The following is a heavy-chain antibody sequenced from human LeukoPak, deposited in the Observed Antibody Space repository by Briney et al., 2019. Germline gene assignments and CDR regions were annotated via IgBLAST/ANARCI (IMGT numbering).Heavy chain of an antibody. J-gene: IGHJ2*01. CDR3: AKLRRREYYYGSPRPANWYFDL. D-gene: IGHD3-10*01. CDR1: GFTFSSYA. CDR2: ISGSGGST. Sequence: PPGGSLRLSCAASGFTFSSYAMSWVRQAPGKGLEWVSAISGSGGSTYYADSVKGRFTISRDNSKNTLYLQMNSLRAEDTAVYYCAKLRRREYYYGSPRPANWYFDLWGRGTLVTVSS. V-gene: IGHV3-23*01.